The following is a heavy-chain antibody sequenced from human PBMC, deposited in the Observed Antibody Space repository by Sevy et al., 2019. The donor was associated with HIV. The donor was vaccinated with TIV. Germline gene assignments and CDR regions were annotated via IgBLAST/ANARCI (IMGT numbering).Heavy chain of an antibody. J-gene: IGHJ3*02. Sequence: GGSLRLSCAASGFTFSSYDMHWVRQSTGKGLEWVSAIGAAGDTYYPGSVKGRFTISRENAKNSLYLQMNSLRAGDTAVYDCARGVGIAARVLEDAFDIWGQGTMVTVSS. V-gene: IGHV3-13*01. D-gene: IGHD6-6*01. CDR3: ARGVGIAARVLEDAFDI. CDR2: IGAAGDT. CDR1: GFTFSSYD.